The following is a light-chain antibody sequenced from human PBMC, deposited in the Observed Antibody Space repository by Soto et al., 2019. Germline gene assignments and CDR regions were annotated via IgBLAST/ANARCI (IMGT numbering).Light chain of an antibody. Sequence: QSALAQPASLSGSPGQSITISCTGTSSDIGSYNLVSWYQQHPGKVPKVMIYEVDKRPSGVSNRFSGSKSGNTASLTISGLQSEDEADYYCCAYAGSNSYVFGTGTKVTGL. J-gene: IGLJ1*01. CDR1: SSDIGSYNL. CDR2: EVD. CDR3: CAYAGSNSYV. V-gene: IGLV2-23*02.